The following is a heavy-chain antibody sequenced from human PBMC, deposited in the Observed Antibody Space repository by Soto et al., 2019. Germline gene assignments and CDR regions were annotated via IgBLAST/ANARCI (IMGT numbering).Heavy chain of an antibody. CDR3: AKDSSPLDIVLMVYAKDRIAVAGTGFDY. CDR1: GFTFSSYG. CDR2: ISYDGSNK. Sequence: PGGSLRLSCAASGFTFSSYGMHWVRQAPGKGLEWVAVISYDGSNKYYADSVKGRFTISRDNSKNTLYLQMNSLRAEDTAVYYCAKDSSPLDIVLMVYAKDRIAVAGTGFDYWGQGTLVTVSS. V-gene: IGHV3-30*18. D-gene: IGHD2-8*01. J-gene: IGHJ4*02.